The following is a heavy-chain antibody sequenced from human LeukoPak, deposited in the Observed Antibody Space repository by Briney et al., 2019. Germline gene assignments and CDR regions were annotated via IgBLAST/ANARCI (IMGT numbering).Heavy chain of an antibody. CDR2: VYTSGST. D-gene: IGHD6-13*01. V-gene: IGHV4-61*02. CDR3: ARDRAGSSSWYASYDN. Sequence: SQTLSLTCAVSGASITSGSSYWSWIRQPAGKGLEWIGRVYTSGSTNYNPSLQSRVTITVDTSKNQFSLKLSSVTAADMAVYYYARDRAGSSSWYASYDNWGQGTLVTVSS. J-gene: IGHJ4*02. CDR1: GASITSGSSY.